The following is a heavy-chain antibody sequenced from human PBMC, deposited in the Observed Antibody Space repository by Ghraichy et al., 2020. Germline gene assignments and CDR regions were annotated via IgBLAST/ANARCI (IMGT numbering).Heavy chain of an antibody. CDR2: IYYSGST. V-gene: IGHV4-59*01. D-gene: IGHD5-18*01. Sequence: ESLNISCTVSGGSISSYYWSWIRQPPGKGLEWIGYIYYSGSTKFNPSLKSRVTISVDTSKNQFSLTLSSVTAADTAVYYCARDGLPTGITLSGYYGMDVWGQGTTVTVSS. CDR3: ARDGLPTGITLSGYYGMDV. CDR1: GGSISSYY. J-gene: IGHJ6*02.